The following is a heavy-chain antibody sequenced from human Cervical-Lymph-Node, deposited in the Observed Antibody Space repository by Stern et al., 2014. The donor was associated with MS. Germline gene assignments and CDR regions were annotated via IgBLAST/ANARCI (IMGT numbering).Heavy chain of an antibody. Sequence: VQLVESGGGVVQPGRSLRLSCTASGFTFSSSAMHWVRQAPGKGLEWVAVISYDGSNNYAASVKGRFVISRDNSKNTLFLQMNSLRPEDTAVYYCARSFDPGFYSYFGMNVWGQGTTVTVAS. CDR2: ISYDGSN. CDR3: ARSFDPGFYSYFGMNV. D-gene: IGHD3-9*01. CDR1: GFTFSSSA. J-gene: IGHJ6*02. V-gene: IGHV3-30*09.